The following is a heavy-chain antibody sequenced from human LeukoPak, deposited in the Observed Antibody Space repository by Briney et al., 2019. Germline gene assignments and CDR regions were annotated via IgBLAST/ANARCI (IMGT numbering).Heavy chain of an antibody. CDR3: AIAAAGAPFDY. V-gene: IGHV3-74*01. CDR1: GFTFSSYW. D-gene: IGHD6-13*01. CDR2: INSDGSST. Sequence: GGSLRLSCAASGFTFSSYWMHWVRQAPGKGLVWVSRINSDGSSTSYADSVKGRFTISRDNAKNTLYLQMNSLRAEDTAVYYCAIAAAGAPFDYWGQGTLVTVSS. J-gene: IGHJ4*02.